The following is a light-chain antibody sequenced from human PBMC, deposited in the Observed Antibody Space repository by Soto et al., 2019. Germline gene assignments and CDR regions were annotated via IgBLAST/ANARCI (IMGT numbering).Light chain of an antibody. CDR3: QQYSSLPHT. J-gene: IGKJ2*01. V-gene: IGKV3-11*01. CDR1: ENVRTF. Sequence: EVVLTQSPATLSLSPGERATLSCRASENVRTFVDWYQQKPGQASRLLIYGASNRATGIPARFSGSGSGTDFTLTISNLEPEDFVVYYCQQYSSLPHTFGQGTKLEVK. CDR2: GAS.